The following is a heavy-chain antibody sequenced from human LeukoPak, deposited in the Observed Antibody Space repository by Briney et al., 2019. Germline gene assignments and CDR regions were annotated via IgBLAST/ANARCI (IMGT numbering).Heavy chain of an antibody. D-gene: IGHD3-10*02. Sequence: GGSLRLSCATSGFTLDRYTIHWVRQAPGKGLEWVSLAGWAGGTTYYSDSVRGRFTISRDSGKNSVYLQMNSLTADDTAFYFCAKELDTMFFDYWGQGALVTVSS. J-gene: IGHJ4*02. V-gene: IGHV3-43*01. CDR2: AGWAGGTT. CDR3: AKELDTMFFDY. CDR1: GFTLDRYT.